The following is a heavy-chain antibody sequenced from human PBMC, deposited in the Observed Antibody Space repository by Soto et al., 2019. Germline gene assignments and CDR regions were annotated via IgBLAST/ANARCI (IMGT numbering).Heavy chain of an antibody. CDR1: EGIIGGSG. D-gene: IGHD6-13*01. J-gene: IGHJ4*02. CDR2: VSPSGGST. Sequence: WGSKRHSKVASEGIIGGSGVNWIRQAPGKGLEWVSAVSPSGGSTYYADSVKGRFTISRDNSKNTLYLQMNSLRAEDTAVYYCAKAYTSSWYEFDYWGQGTLVTVSS. V-gene: IGHV3-23*01. CDR3: AKAYTSSWYEFDY.